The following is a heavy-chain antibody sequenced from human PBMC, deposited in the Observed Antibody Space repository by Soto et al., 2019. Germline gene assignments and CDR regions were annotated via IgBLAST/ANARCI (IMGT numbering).Heavy chain of an antibody. J-gene: IGHJ5*02. Sequence: PGGSLRLSCAASGFTFSSYGMHWVRQAPGKGLEWVAVIWYDGSNKYYADSVKGRFTISRDNSKNTLYLQMNSLRAEDTAVYYCARDDYGDYHLDRFRTYNWFDTWGQGTLVTVSS. CDR2: IWYDGSNK. V-gene: IGHV3-33*01. CDR1: GFTFSSYG. CDR3: ARDDYGDYHLDRFRTYNWFDT. D-gene: IGHD4-17*01.